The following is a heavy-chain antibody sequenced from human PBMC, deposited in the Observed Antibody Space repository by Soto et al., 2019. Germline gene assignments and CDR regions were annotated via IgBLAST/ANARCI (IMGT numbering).Heavy chain of an antibody. CDR1: GFTFSSYG. CDR2: ISYDGSNK. J-gene: IGHJ3*02. V-gene: IGHV3-30*18. Sequence: QVQLVESGGGVVQPGRSLRLSCAASGFTFSSYGMHWVRQAPGKGLEWVAVISYDGSNKYYADSVKGRFTISRDNSKNTLYLQMNSLRSEDTAVDYCAKDSMGKYAFDIWGQGTMVTVSS. CDR3: AKDSMGKYAFDI. D-gene: IGHD3-3*02.